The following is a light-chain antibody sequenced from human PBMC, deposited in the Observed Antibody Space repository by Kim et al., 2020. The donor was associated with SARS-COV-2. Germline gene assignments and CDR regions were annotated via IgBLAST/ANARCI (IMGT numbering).Light chain of an antibody. V-gene: IGKV1-8*01. J-gene: IGKJ1*01. CDR1: QGISSY. Sequence: ASTGDRVTIPCRASQGISSYLAWYQQIPGKAPKLLIYAASTLQSGVPSRFSGSGSGTDFTLTISCLQSEDFATYYCQQYYSYPQTFGQGTKVDIK. CDR3: QQYYSYPQT. CDR2: AAS.